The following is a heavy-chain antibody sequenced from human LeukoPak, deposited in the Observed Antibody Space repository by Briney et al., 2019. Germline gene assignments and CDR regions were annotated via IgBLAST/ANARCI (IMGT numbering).Heavy chain of an antibody. J-gene: IGHJ6*02. D-gene: IGHD1-26*01. CDR1: GYTFTSYG. V-gene: IGHV1-18*01. CDR3: ASVGATDHRYYYYGMDV. CDR2: ISAYNGNT. Sequence: ASVKVSCKASGYTFTSYGISWVRQAPGRGLEWMGWISAYNGNTNYAQKLQGRVTMTTDTSTSTAYMELRSLRSDDTAVYYCASVGATDHRYYYYGMDVWGQGTTVTVSS.